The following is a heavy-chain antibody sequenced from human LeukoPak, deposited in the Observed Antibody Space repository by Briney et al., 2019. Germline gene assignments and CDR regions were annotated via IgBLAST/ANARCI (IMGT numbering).Heavy chain of an antibody. Sequence: SETLSLTCTVSGGSISSGGYYWSWIRQHPGKGLEWIGYIYYSGSTYYNPSLKSRVTISVDTSKNQFSLKLSSVTAADTAVYYCARGEQGDYTDYWGQETLVTVSS. D-gene: IGHD4-17*01. J-gene: IGHJ4*02. CDR3: ARGEQGDYTDY. CDR2: IYYSGST. CDR1: GGSISSGGYY. V-gene: IGHV4-31*03.